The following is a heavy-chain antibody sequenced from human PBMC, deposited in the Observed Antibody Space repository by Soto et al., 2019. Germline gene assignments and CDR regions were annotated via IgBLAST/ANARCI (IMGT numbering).Heavy chain of an antibody. V-gene: IGHV3-21*01. CDR2: ISSSSSYI. J-gene: IGHJ4*01. D-gene: IGHD5-12*01. CDR1: GFTFSSYS. Sequence: EVQLVESGGGLVKPGGSLRLSCAASGFTFSSYSMNWVRQAPGKGLQWVSSISSSSSYIYYADSVKGRFTISRDNAKNSLYLQRNSLRAEDTAVYYCARGGYSGYDFSSDYWGHGTLVTVSS. CDR3: ARGGYSGYDFSSDY.